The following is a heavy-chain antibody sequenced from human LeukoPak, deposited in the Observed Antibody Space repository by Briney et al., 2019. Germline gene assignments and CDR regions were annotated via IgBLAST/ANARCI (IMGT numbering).Heavy chain of an antibody. V-gene: IGHV3-21*01. CDR1: GFTFSSYS. CDR3: ARDSCSGGSCEPL. Sequence: GGSLRLSCAASGFTFSSYSMNWVRQAPGKGLEWASSISSSSSYIYYADSVKGRFTISRDNAKNSLYLQMNSLRAEDTAVYYCARDSCSGGSCEPLWGQGTLVTVSS. D-gene: IGHD2-15*01. J-gene: IGHJ4*02. CDR2: ISSSSSYI.